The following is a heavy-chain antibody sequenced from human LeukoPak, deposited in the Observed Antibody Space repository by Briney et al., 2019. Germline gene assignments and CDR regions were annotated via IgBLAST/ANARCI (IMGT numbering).Heavy chain of an antibody. CDR2: ISGTSNSYK. CDR1: GFTFSSYS. Sequence: PWGSLRLSCAASGFTFSSYSLNWARQAPGKGLEWISSISGTSNSYKYYADSVKGRFTISRDDAKNSLYLQMNSLRAEDTAVYYCARPSINDYGDFGYWGQGTLVTVSS. J-gene: IGHJ4*02. D-gene: IGHD4-17*01. V-gene: IGHV3-21*01. CDR3: ARPSINDYGDFGY.